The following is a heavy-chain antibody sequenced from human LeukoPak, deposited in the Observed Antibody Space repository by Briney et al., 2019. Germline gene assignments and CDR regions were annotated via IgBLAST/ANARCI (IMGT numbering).Heavy chain of an antibody. CDR3: AREIVGAHVDY. D-gene: IGHD1-26*01. J-gene: IGHJ4*02. CDR1: GGSISSSSYY. V-gene: IGHV4-39*07. CDR2: IYYSGST. Sequence: PSEALSLTCTVSGGSISSSSYYWGWIRQPPGKGLEWIGSIYYSGSTYYNPSLKSRVTISVDTSKNQFSLKLSSVTAADTAVYYCAREIVGAHVDYWGQGTLVTVSS.